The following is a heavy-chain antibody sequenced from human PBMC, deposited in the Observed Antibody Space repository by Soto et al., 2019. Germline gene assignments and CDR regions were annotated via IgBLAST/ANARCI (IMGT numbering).Heavy chain of an antibody. CDR2: ISRIGNT. D-gene: IGHD3-3*01. Sequence: QLQLQESGPGLVKPSETLSLICTVSGGSLTSSPYYWGWIRQSPGKGLEWIGSISRIGNTYYNPSLASRATMSVDTSKNQFSLKLNSVTAADTAVYYCARSSRDFGVITPYDYWGQGTLVTVSS. CDR3: ARSSRDFGVITPYDY. J-gene: IGHJ4*02. V-gene: IGHV4-39*01. CDR1: GGSLTSSPYY.